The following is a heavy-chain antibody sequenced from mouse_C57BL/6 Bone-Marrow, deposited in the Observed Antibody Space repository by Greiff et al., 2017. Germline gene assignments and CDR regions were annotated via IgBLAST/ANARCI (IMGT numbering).Heavy chain of an antibody. CDR3: ASNWDDY. V-gene: IGHV1-81*01. CDR2: IYPRSGNT. D-gene: IGHD4-1*01. Sequence: QVQLLQSGAELARPGASVKLSCKASGYTFTSSGISWVKQRTGQGLEWIGEIYPRSGNTYYNGKFKGKATLTADKSSSTAYMELRSLTSEDSAVYYCASNWDDYWGQGTTLTVSA. CDR1: GYTFTSSG. J-gene: IGHJ2*01.